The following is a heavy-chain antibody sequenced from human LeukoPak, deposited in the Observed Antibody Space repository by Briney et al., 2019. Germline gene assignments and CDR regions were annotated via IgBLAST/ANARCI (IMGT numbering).Heavy chain of an antibody. Sequence: GGSLRLSCAASGFTFSSYSMNWVRQAPGKGLEWVSSISSSSSYIYYADSVKGRFTISRDNAKNSLYLQMNSLRAEDTAVYYCARDYNWGYSFNYFDYWGQGTLVTVSS. CDR2: ISSSSSYI. CDR1: GFTFSSYS. D-gene: IGHD1-1*01. CDR3: ARDYNWGYSFNYFDY. V-gene: IGHV3-21*01. J-gene: IGHJ4*02.